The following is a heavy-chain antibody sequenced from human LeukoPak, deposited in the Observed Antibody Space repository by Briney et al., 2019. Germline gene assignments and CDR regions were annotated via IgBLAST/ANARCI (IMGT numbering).Heavy chain of an antibody. CDR1: GFTFSSYW. CDR2: IKQDGSEK. D-gene: IGHD1-26*01. Sequence: GGSLRPSCAASGFTFSSYWMSWVRQAPGKGLEWVANIKQDGSEKYYVDSVKGRFTTSRDNAKNSLYLQMNSLRAEDTAVYYCARDSGSSGNGAYYMDVWGKGTTVTVSS. V-gene: IGHV3-7*01. J-gene: IGHJ6*03. CDR3: ARDSGSSGNGAYYMDV.